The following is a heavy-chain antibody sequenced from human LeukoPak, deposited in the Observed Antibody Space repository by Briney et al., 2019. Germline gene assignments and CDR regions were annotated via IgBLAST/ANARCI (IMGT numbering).Heavy chain of an antibody. V-gene: IGHV4-34*01. J-gene: IGHJ4*02. D-gene: IGHD3-22*01. CDR3: ARGRDSSGYYYRTYYFDY. CDR2: INHSGST. CDR1: GGSFSGYY. Sequence: KPSETLSLTCAVYGGSFSGYYWSGIRQPTGKGLEWIGEINHSGSTNYNPSLKSRVTISVATSKNQFSLKLSSVTAADTAVYYCARGRDSSGYYYRTYYFDYWGQGTLVTVSS.